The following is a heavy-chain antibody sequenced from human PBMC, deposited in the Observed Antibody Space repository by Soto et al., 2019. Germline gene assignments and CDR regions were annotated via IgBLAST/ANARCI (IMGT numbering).Heavy chain of an antibody. V-gene: IGHV1-18*04. CDR3: ARGLGTNGLDV. CDR2: NSTYNGNT. Sequence: QVQLLQSGAEVKKPGASVKVSCKASGYKFTTYGITWVRQAPGQGLEWLGGNSTYNGNTDYAHNLQDRVTMTTETSTSTAYLEVRSLTSDDTAVYFCARGLGTNGLDVWGQGTTVTVSS. D-gene: IGHD7-27*01. CDR1: GYKFTTYG. J-gene: IGHJ6*02.